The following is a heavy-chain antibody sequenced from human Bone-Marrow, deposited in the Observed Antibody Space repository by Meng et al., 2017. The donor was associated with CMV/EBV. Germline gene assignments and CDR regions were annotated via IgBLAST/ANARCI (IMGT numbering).Heavy chain of an antibody. CDR3: ARGQYYDFWSGYGPMSWFDP. J-gene: IGHJ5*02. CDR2: MNPNSSNT. V-gene: IGHV1-8*03. D-gene: IGHD3-3*01. Sequence: TSYDSSWVRQGIGQGLERMGWMNPNSSNTGYAKKFQGRVTITRNTSIGTSYMELSSLISEDTAVYYCARGQYYDFWSGYGPMSWFDPWGQGTLVTVSS. CDR1: TSYD.